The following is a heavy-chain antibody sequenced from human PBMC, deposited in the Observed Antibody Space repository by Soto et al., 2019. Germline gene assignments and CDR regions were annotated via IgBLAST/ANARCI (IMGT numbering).Heavy chain of an antibody. CDR2: ISGSGDTT. CDR1: GYSFSTYA. D-gene: IGHD2-2*01. CDR3: AKETLASAYADY. J-gene: IGHJ4*02. V-gene: IGHV3-23*01. Sequence: EVQLLDSGGGLVQPGGSLRLSCAASGYSFSTYAMSWVRQAPGKGLAWVSAISGSGDTTYYADSVKGRFTISRDNSKNTVYLQMNSLRAEDTAVYYCAKETLASAYADYWGQGTLGTVSS.